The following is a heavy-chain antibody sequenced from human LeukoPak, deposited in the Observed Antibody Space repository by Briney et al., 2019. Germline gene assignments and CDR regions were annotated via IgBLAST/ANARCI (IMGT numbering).Heavy chain of an antibody. Sequence: VASVKVSCKASGYTFTSYGISWVRQAPGQGLEWMGWISAYNGNTNYAQKLQGRVTMTTDTSTSTAYMELSSLRSEDTAVYYCVVLDGMDVWGQGTTVTVSS. CDR3: VVLDGMDV. CDR1: GYTFTSYG. CDR2: ISAYNGNT. D-gene: IGHD3-3*02. V-gene: IGHV1-18*01. J-gene: IGHJ6*02.